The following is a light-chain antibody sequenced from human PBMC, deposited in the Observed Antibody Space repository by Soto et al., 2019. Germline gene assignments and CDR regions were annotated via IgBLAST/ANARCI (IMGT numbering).Light chain of an antibody. CDR2: GAS. Sequence: DILLTQSPATLSLSPGERATLSCRASQSVGSSLAWFQQKPGQAPRLLIYGASNRATGIPARFSGSGSGTDFTLTISSLEPEDFAVYYCQQHSHWPPWTFGQGTRVEIQ. CDR1: QSVGSS. CDR3: QQHSHWPPWT. J-gene: IGKJ1*01. V-gene: IGKV3-11*01.